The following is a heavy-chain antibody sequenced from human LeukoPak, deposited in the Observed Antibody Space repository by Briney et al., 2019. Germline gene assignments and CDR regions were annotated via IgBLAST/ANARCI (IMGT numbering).Heavy chain of an antibody. Sequence: PSETLSLTCTVSGGSISSYYWSWIRQPPGKGLEWIGYIYYSGSTNYNPSLKSRVTISVDTSKNQFSLKLSSVTAADTAVYYCARGSSSGGGFDYGGQGTLVTVSS. CDR3: ARGSSSGGGFDY. J-gene: IGHJ4*02. CDR1: GGSISSYY. D-gene: IGHD6-6*01. V-gene: IGHV4-59*08. CDR2: IYYSGST.